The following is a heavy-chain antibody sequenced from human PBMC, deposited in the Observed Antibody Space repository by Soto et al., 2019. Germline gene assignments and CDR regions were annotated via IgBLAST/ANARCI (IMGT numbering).Heavy chain of an antibody. J-gene: IGHJ5*02. CDR2: ISYDGNSK. D-gene: IGHD6-6*01. Sequence: PGGSLRLSCAASGFTFSRHAVHWVRQAPGKGLEWVAVISYDGNSKYYADSVKGRFTISRDNSKNTLYLEMSSLRPEDTAVFYCARDRFFCIAARPGNWFDPWGQGTLVTVAS. CDR1: GFTFSRHA. V-gene: IGHV3-30-3*01. CDR3: ARDRFFCIAARPGNWFDP.